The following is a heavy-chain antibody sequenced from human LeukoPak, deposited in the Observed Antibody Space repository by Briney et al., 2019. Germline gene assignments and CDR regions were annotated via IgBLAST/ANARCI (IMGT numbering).Heavy chain of an antibody. CDR1: GYTFTGYY. J-gene: IGHJ3*02. V-gene: IGHV1-2*06. CDR3: TTGELLNAFDI. Sequence: GASVKVSCKASGYTFTGYYMHWVRQAPGQGLELMGRINPNSGGTNYEQKFQGRVTMTRDTSISTAYMELSRLRSDDSAVYYCTTGELLNAFDIWGQGTMVTVSS. D-gene: IGHD1-26*01. CDR2: INPNSGGT.